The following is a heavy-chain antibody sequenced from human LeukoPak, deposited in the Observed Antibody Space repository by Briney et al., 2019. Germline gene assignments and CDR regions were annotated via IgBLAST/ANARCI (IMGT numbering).Heavy chain of an antibody. Sequence: PGGSLRLSCAASGFTFRNHGMHWVRQAPGKGLEWVAVIWYDGSDKYYADPVTGRFTISRDNSKNTLQLQMNSLRAEDTAVYYCVRDSVSRYCDYWGQGIRVTVSS. V-gene: IGHV3-33*01. J-gene: IGHJ4*02. D-gene: IGHD2-2*01. CDR1: GFTFRNHG. CDR2: IWYDGSDK. CDR3: VRDSVSRYCDY.